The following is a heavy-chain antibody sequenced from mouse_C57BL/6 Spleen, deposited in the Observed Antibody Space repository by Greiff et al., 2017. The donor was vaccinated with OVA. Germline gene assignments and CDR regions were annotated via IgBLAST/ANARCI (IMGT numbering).Heavy chain of an antibody. Sequence: VQLQQSGAELVKPGASVKISCKASGYAFSSYWMNWVKQRPGKGLEWIGQLYPGDGDTNYNGKFKGKATLTADKSSSTAYMQLSSLTSEDSAVYFCARSNLPRAMDYWGQGTSVTVSS. CDR1: GYAFSSYW. D-gene: IGHD2-1*01. CDR2: LYPGDGDT. V-gene: IGHV1-80*01. CDR3: ARSNLPRAMDY. J-gene: IGHJ4*01.